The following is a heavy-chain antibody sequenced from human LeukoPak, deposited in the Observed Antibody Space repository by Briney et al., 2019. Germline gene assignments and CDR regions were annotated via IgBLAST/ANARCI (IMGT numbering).Heavy chain of an antibody. J-gene: IGHJ4*02. Sequence: KPSETLSLTCTVSGGSISSNTYYWAWIRQPPGKGLEWVGSIYYSGSTYYNPSLKSRVTISVDTSKNQFSLKLSSVTAADTAVYYCVYGSGSYYPDFDYWGQGTLVTVSS. D-gene: IGHD3-10*01. V-gene: IGHV4-39*07. CDR1: GGSISSNTYY. CDR3: VYGSGSYYPDFDY. CDR2: IYYSGST.